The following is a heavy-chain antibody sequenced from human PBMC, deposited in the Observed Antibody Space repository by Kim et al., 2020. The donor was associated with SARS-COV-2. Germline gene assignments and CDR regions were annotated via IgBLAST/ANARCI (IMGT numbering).Heavy chain of an antibody. CDR2: IYYSGST. D-gene: IGHD6-19*01. V-gene: IGHV4-59*01. CDR3: AREASSGWRYYYYMDV. Sequence: SETLSLTCTVSGGPISSYYWSWIRQPPGKGLEWIGYIYYSGSTNYNPSLKSRVTISVDTSKNQFSLKLSSVTAADTAVYYCAREASSGWRYYYYMDVWGKGTTVTVSS. J-gene: IGHJ6*03. CDR1: GGPISSYY.